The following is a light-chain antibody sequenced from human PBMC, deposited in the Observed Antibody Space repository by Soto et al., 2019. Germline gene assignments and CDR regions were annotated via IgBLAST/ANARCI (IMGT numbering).Light chain of an antibody. Sequence: DIVMTQSPDSLAVSLGERATINCKSSQTVFFNSNNRNYVVWYQQKPGQPPKLLISWASIRESGVPDRFSGSGSGTDFTLTIRSLQAEDVAVYYFQQYFHSPHTFGGGTRVEI. CDR2: WAS. CDR3: QQYFHSPHT. CDR1: QTVFFNSNNRNY. J-gene: IGKJ4*01. V-gene: IGKV4-1*01.